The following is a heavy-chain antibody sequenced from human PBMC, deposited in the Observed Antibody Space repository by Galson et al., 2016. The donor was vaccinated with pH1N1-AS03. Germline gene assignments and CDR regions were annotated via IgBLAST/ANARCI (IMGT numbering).Heavy chain of an antibody. J-gene: IGHJ3*01. CDR2: MSYEGTTT. CDR3: AREEGGFGSNWLQTDAFDF. V-gene: IGHV3-30-3*01. D-gene: IGHD6-13*01. CDR1: GFIFTHYS. Sequence: LRLSCAASGFIFTHYSMHWVRQAPGKGLEWVAVMSYEGTTTYYADSVKGRFTIPRDNSKNTLYLQMNSLRTEDTALYYCAREEGGFGSNWLQTDAFDFWGQGTMVTVSS.